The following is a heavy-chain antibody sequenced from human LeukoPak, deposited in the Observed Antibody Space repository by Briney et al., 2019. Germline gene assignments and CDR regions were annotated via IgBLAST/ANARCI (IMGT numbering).Heavy chain of an antibody. J-gene: IGHJ4*02. Sequence: GGSLRLSCAASGFTFSDHYMDWVRQAPGKGLEWVGRARNKANSYTTDYAASVKSRFTISRDDSKNSLYLQMNSLKTEDTAVYYCARANVYYGDGYYPVVGYYFDYWGQGTLVTVSS. CDR1: GFTFSDHY. D-gene: IGHD3-22*01. V-gene: IGHV3-72*01. CDR2: ARNKANSYTT. CDR3: ARANVYYGDGYYPVVGYYFDY.